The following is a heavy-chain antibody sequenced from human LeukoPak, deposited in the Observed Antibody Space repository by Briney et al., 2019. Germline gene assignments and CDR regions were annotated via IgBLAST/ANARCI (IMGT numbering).Heavy chain of an antibody. D-gene: IGHD5-18*01. CDR1: GGSFSGYY. CDR2: IYYSGST. J-gene: IGHJ6*03. Sequence: SETLSLTCAVYGGSFSGYYWSWIRQPPGKGLEWIGYIYYSGSTNYNPSLKSRVTISVDTSKNQFSLKLSSVTAADTAVYYCARGGYSYGTAGYYYYMDVWGKGTTVTVSS. V-gene: IGHV4-59*01. CDR3: ARGGYSYGTAGYYYYMDV.